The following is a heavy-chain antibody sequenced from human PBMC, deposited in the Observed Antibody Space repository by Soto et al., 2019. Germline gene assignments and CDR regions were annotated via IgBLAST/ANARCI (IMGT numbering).Heavy chain of an antibody. V-gene: IGHV3-74*01. Sequence: EVQLLESGGGLVQPGESLRLSCAASGFTFSYCWMHWVRQAPGMGLVWVSRIHSDGSSTTYADSVKGRFTISRDNARNTLYLQMNSLTAEDTAVYYCAREDRGAFDLWGQGTVLTVSS. D-gene: IGHD1-26*01. J-gene: IGHJ3*01. CDR3: AREDRGAFDL. CDR1: GFTFSYCW. CDR2: IHSDGSST.